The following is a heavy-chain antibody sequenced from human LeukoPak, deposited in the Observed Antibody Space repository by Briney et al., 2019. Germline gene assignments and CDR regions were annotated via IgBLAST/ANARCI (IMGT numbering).Heavy chain of an antibody. CDR3: ARRLDYDFWSGPFDY. CDR2: ISYDGSNK. Sequence: GGSLRLSCAASGFTFSSYAMHWVRQAPGKGLEWVAVISYDGSNKYYADSVKGRFTISRDNAKNSLYLQMNSLRAEDTAVYYCARRLDYDFWSGPFDYWGQGTLVTVSS. CDR1: GFTFSSYA. J-gene: IGHJ4*02. V-gene: IGHV3-30-3*01. D-gene: IGHD3-3*01.